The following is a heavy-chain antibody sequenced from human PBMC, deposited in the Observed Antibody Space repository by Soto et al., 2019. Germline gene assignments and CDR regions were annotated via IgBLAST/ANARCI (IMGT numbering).Heavy chain of an antibody. D-gene: IGHD5-18*01. CDR2: INHSGST. J-gene: IGHJ5*02. CDR1: GGSFSGYY. V-gene: IGHV4-34*01. CDR3: ARGPRRYSYGYGFDP. Sequence: SETLSLTCAVYGGSFSGYYWSWIRQPPGKGLEWIGEINHSGSTNYNPSLKSRVTISVDTSKNQFSLKLSSVTAADTAVYYCARGPRRYSYGYGFDPWGQGTLVTVSS.